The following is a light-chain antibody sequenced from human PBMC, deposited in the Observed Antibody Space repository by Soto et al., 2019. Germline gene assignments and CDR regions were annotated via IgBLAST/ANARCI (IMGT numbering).Light chain of an antibody. CDR1: QGIRND. J-gene: IGKJ1*01. CDR3: QHYNSYSEA. Sequence: DIQMTHSPSTLSGSVGDRVTITFRASQGIRNDLGLYQQKPGKAPKLLIYKASTLKSGVPSRFSGSGSGTEFTLTISSLQPDDFATYYCQHYNSYSEAFGQGTKVDIK. CDR2: KAS. V-gene: IGKV1-5*03.